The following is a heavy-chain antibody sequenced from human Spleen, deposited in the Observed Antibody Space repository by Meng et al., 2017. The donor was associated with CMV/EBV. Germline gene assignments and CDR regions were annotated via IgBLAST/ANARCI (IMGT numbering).Heavy chain of an antibody. CDR1: GFTFNSYW. J-gene: IGHJ5*02. V-gene: IGHV3-74*01. CDR2: INSDGSST. Sequence: GESLKISCAASGFTFNSYWMHWVRQAPGKGLVWVSRINSDGSSTSYADSVKGRFTISRDNAKNTLYLQMNSLRAEDTAVYYCASDRIKFSSGRRWFDPWGQGTLVTVSS. D-gene: IGHD6-19*01. CDR3: ASDRIKFSSGRRWFDP.